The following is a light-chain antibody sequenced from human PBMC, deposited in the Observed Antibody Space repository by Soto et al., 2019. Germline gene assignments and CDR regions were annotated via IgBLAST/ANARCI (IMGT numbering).Light chain of an antibody. Sequence: QSALTQPASVSGSPGQSITISCTGTSSDVGGYNYVSWYQQHPGKAPKLMIYDVSNRPSGVSNRFYGSKSGNTASLTISGLQAEDEADYYCSSYTSSSTLSCVFGTGTKLTVL. CDR3: SSYTSSSTLSCV. CDR2: DVS. V-gene: IGLV2-14*01. J-gene: IGLJ1*01. CDR1: SSDVGGYNY.